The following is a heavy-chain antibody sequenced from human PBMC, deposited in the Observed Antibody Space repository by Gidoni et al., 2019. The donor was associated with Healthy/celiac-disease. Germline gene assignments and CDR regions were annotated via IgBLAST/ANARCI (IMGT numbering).Heavy chain of an antibody. V-gene: IGHV4-39*01. Sequence: STYYNPSLKSRVTISVDTSKNQFSLKLSSVTAADTAVYYCARREESRQLYGMDVWGQGTTVTVSS. CDR3: ARREESRQLYGMDV. CDR2: ST. J-gene: IGHJ6*02. D-gene: IGHD1-1*01.